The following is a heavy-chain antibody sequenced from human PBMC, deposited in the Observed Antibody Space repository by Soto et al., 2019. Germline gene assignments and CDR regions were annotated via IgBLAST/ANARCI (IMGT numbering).Heavy chain of an antibody. D-gene: IGHD2-21*01. J-gene: IGHJ6*02. CDR3: AKNRASSSYSGMDV. CDR1: GFTFSGYC. V-gene: IGHV3-23*01. Sequence: EVQLLESGGGLIQPGGSLRLSCAASGFTFSGYCMTWVRQAPGKGLEWVSGIIGSGASTYYADAVKGRFTISRDTSKKTVYLQMNNLRDEDTAVYYCAKNRASSSYSGMDVWGQGTTVTVSS. CDR2: IIGSGAST.